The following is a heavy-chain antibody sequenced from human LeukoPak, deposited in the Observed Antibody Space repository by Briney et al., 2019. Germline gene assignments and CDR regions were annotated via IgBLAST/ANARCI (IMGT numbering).Heavy chain of an antibody. CDR1: GFTVSSNY. J-gene: IGHJ4*02. CDR2: IATDENHV. V-gene: IGHV3-21*06. D-gene: IGHD2-21*02. Sequence: PGGSLRLSCAASGFTVSSNYMSWVRQAPGQGLEWVATIATDENHVWYADSAKGRFSISRDNAKNSVYLEIYSLRVEDTAVYYCAKGGTYCGVDCYGTKDWGQGTLVTVSS. CDR3: AKGGTYCGVDCYGTKD.